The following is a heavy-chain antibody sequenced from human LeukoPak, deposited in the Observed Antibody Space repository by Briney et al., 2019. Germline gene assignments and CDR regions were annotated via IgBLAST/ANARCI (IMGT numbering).Heavy chain of an antibody. Sequence: ASVKVSCKASGYTFTGYYMHWVRQSPGQGLEWMGWINPNSGDTEYAQKFQGRVTMTRDTSISTAYMELSRLRYDDTAVYYCARPDCGGDCRLIQYWGQGTLATVSS. CDR2: INPNSGDT. J-gene: IGHJ1*01. CDR3: ARPDCGGDCRLIQY. D-gene: IGHD2-21*01. CDR1: GYTFTGYY. V-gene: IGHV1-2*02.